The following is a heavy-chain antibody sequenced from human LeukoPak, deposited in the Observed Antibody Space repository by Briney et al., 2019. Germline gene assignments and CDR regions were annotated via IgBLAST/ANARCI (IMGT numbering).Heavy chain of an antibody. CDR2: ISSSGSHI. J-gene: IGHJ4*02. CDR1: GFTFSSYE. Sequence: GGSLRLSCAASGFTFSSYEMNWVRQAPGKGLEWVSSISSSGSHIYYADSVRGRFTISRDNAKNSLYLQMNSLRAEDTAVYYCARGYSSFDYWGQGTLVTVSS. CDR3: ARGYSSFDY. V-gene: IGHV3-48*03. D-gene: IGHD6-19*01.